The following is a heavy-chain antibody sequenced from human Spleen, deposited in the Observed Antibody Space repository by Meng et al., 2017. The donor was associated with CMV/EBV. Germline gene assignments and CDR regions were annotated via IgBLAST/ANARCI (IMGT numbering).Heavy chain of an antibody. CDR1: GFIFNTYN. J-gene: IGHJ4*02. CDR3: ARDPNYGSSNYT. V-gene: IGHV3-21*01. Sequence: GESLKISCAASGFIFNTYNMNWVRQAPGKGLEWISSITSSSSYKFYADSVKGRFTISRDNAKNSLFLQMDSLRADDTAVYYCARDPNYGSSNYTWGQGTLVTVSS. CDR2: ITSSSSYK. D-gene: IGHD3-10*01.